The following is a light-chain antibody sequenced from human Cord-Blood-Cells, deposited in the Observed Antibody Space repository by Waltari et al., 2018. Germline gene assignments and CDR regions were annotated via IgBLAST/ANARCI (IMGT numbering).Light chain of an antibody. CDR3: QSYNSSNRWV. J-gene: IGLJ3*02. Sequence: NFMLTQPHSVSESPGKTVTISCTRHSGSIARHHSQCSPQRPGSPPPPGTYEDNQRPPGVPDRFPGSIDSSSNSASLTISGMKTEDEADYYCQSYNSSNRWVFGGGTKLTVL. V-gene: IGLV6-57*01. CDR1: SGSIARHH. CDR2: EDN.